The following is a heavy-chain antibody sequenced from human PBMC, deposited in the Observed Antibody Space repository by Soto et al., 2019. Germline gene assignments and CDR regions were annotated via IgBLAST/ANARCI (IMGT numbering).Heavy chain of an antibody. CDR2: IYYSGST. CDR3: ATWGSFDYGDYVQYYYYYMDV. V-gene: IGHV4-39*01. Sequence: SETLSLTCTVSGGSISSSSYYWGWIRQPPGKGLEWIGSIYYSGSTYYNPSLKSRVTISVDTSKNQFSLKLSSVTAADTAVYYCATWGSFDYGDYVQYYYYYMDVWGKGTTVTVSS. CDR1: GGSISSSSYY. D-gene: IGHD4-17*01. J-gene: IGHJ6*03.